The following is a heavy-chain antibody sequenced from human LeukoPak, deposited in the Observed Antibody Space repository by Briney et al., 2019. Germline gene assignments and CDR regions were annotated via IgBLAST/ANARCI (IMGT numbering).Heavy chain of an antibody. V-gene: IGHV3-30-3*01. CDR1: GSTFSSYA. D-gene: IGHD6-19*01. CDR3: AKGQQWLDY. CDR2: ISYDGSNK. J-gene: IGHJ4*02. Sequence: GGSLRLSCAASGSTFSSYAMHWVRQAPGKGLEWVAVISYDGSNKYYADSVKGRFTISRDNSKNTLYLQMNSLRAEDTAVYYCAKGQQWLDYWGQGTLVTVSS.